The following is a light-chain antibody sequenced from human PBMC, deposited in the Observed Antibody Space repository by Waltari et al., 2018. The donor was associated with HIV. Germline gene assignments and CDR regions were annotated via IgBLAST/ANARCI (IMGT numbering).Light chain of an antibody. CDR2: DVS. J-gene: IGLJ1*01. CDR3: CSYAGSYNDV. V-gene: IGLV2-11*01. Sequence: QSALTQPRSVSGSPGQSVTISCTGTSSDVGCYKNVSWYQQHPGKAPKLMIYDVSKRPSGVPDRFSGSKSGNTASLTISGLQAEDEADYYCCSYAGSYNDVFGTGTKVTVL. CDR1: SSDVGCYKN.